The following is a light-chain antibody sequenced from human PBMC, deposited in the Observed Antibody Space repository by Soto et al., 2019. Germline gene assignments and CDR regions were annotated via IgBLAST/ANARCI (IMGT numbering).Light chain of an antibody. CDR1: SSDVGSFNR. Sequence: QSVLTQPPSVSGSPGQSVAISCTGTSSDVGSFNRVSWYQQSPGTAPKLIISEVSNRPSGVPDRFSGSKSGNTASLTISGLQAEDEADYYCSSYTITNTYVFGTGTKVTVL. V-gene: IGLV2-18*02. CDR3: SSYTITNTYV. J-gene: IGLJ1*01. CDR2: EVS.